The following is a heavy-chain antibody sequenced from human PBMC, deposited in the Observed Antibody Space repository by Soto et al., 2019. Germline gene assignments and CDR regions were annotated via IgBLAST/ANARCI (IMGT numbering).Heavy chain of an antibody. CDR3: ARENWYGTCEYSPAYFDS. J-gene: IGHJ4*02. D-gene: IGHD2-8*02. V-gene: IGHV4-30-4*01. Sequence: SETLSLTCTVSGGSISGGDHYWSWIRQPPGKGLEWIGYIYYTGSTHFNPSLKSRVSMSVDTSNNQFSLRLSSVNAADTAVYFCARENWYGTCEYSPAYFDSWGQGTLVTVSS. CDR1: GGSISGGDHY. CDR2: IYYTGST.